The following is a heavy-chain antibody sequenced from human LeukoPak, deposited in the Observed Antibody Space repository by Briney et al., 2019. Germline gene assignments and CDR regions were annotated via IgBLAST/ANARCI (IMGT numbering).Heavy chain of an antibody. D-gene: IGHD1-1*01. J-gene: IGHJ5*02. Sequence: GESLKISCKGSGDTFNNDWIAWVRQMPGKGLEWMGIVYPDASKTKYNPSFQGQVTISADKSTTTAYLQWSSLRASDTAIYRARQMGGTTSVNWFDPWGQGTLVTVSS. CDR2: VYPDASKT. CDR3: ARQMGGTTSVNWFDP. V-gene: IGHV5-51*01. CDR1: GDTFNNDW.